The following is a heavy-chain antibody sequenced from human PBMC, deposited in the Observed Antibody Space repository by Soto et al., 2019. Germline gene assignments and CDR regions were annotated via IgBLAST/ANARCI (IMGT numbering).Heavy chain of an antibody. CDR2: IYYSGST. CDR1: GGSISSYY. V-gene: IGHV4-59*01. J-gene: IGHJ4*02. D-gene: IGHD1-26*01. Sequence: SDTLSLTCTVPGGSISSYYWSSFRQPPGKGLEWIGYIYYSGSTNYNPSLKSRVTMSVDTSRNQFSLRLSSVTAADAAVYYCARAWDSGSYSFDYWGQGTLVTVS. CDR3: ARAWDSGSYSFDY.